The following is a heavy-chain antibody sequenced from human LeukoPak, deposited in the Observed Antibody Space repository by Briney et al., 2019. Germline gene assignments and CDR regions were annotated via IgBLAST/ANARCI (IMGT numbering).Heavy chain of an antibody. V-gene: IGHV3-9*01. D-gene: IGHD3-10*01. CDR1: EFTFDDHA. J-gene: IGHJ4*02. CDR3: ARVTYGSGTYGAFDY. Sequence: GGSLRLSCAASEFTFDDHAMHWVRQAPGKGLEWVAGISWNSGNTGYADSVKGRFTISRDNAKNSLYLQMNSLRAEDTAVYYCARVTYGSGTYGAFDYWGQGTLVTVSS. CDR2: ISWNSGNT.